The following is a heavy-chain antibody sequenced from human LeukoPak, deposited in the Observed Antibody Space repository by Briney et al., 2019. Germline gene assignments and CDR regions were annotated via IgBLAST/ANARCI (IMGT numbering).Heavy chain of an antibody. V-gene: IGHV3-23*01. CDR2: ISGSGGNT. J-gene: IGHJ2*01. CDR1: GFTFSSYA. D-gene: IGHD1-26*01. CDR3: AKDRTVGASYWYFDL. Sequence: PGGSLRLSCAASGFTFSSYAMSWVRQAPGTGLEWVSTISGSGGNTYYADSVKGRFTISRDTSKNILFLQMNTLRAEDTAIYYCAKDRTVGASYWYFDLWGRGTLVTVSS.